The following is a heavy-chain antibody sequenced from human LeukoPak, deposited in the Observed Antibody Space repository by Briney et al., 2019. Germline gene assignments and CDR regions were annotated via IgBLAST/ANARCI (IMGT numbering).Heavy chain of an antibody. D-gene: IGHD2-21*01. CDR1: GGSFSSYS. V-gene: IGHV4-34*12. CDR2: IIEKGNA. Sequence: PSETLSLTCALYGGSFSSYSWSWTWIRQTPEKGLEWIGEIIEKGNANYNPSLKSRVTIDLDTSKNQFSLTLTSMTAADTAMYYWARGYYPARWYFDLWGRGSLVTV. J-gene: IGHJ2*01. CDR3: ARGYYPARWYFDL.